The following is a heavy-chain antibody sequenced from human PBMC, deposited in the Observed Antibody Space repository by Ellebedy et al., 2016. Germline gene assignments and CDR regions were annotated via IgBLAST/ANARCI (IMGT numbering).Heavy chain of an antibody. CDR3: ARDTYYSGSGRETTMDF. Sequence: GESLKISXAASGFSVTSNYMNWVRQAPGKGLEWVSLLYSDGKTYYADSVKGRFTISRDNGKKSLYLQMNSLRPEDTALYYCARDTYYSGSGRETTMDFWGQGTTVTVSS. V-gene: IGHV3-53*05. CDR1: GFSVTSNY. CDR2: LYSDGKT. D-gene: IGHD3-10*01. J-gene: IGHJ6*02.